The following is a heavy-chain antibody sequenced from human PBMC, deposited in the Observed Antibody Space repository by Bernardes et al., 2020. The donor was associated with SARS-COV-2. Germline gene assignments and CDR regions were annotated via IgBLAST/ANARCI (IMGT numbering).Heavy chain of an antibody. V-gene: IGHV1-2*02. Sequence: ASVKVSCKASGYTFTGYYMHWVRQAPGQGLEWMGWITPNSGGTNYAQKFQGRVTMTRDTSISTAYMELSRLRSDDTAVYYCARVQYYDFWSGYLGYGMDVWGQGTTVTVSS. CDR3: ARVQYYDFWSGYLGYGMDV. CDR1: GYTFTGYY. J-gene: IGHJ6*02. D-gene: IGHD3-3*01. CDR2: ITPNSGGT.